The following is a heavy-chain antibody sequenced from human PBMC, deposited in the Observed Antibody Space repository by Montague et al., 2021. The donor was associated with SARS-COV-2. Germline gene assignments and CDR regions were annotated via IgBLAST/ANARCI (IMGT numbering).Heavy chain of an antibody. Sequence: SQSLSLTCTVSGTSIRSGGYYWTWIRQHPGKGLEWIGYILHTGRAYYNPSLETRVNISVDTSNNLFSLRLSSVTAADTAMYFCARVRLFYYLDYWGQGTLVTVSS. J-gene: IGHJ4*02. CDR1: GTSIRSGGYY. D-gene: IGHD2/OR15-2a*01. V-gene: IGHV4-31*03. CDR3: ARVRLFYYLDY. CDR2: ILHTGRA.